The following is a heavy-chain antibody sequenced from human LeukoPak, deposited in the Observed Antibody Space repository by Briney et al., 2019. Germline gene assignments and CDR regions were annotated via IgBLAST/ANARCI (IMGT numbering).Heavy chain of an antibody. V-gene: IGHV3-30*04. CDR2: ISYDGSNK. CDR1: GFTLSSYA. CDR3: ARDRAGRWYFDY. D-gene: IGHD3-10*01. J-gene: IGHJ4*02. Sequence: PGRSLRLSCAASGFTLSSYAMHWVRQAPGKGLEWVAVISYDGSNKYYADSVKGRFTISRDNSKNTLYLQMNSLRAEDTAVYYCARDRAGRWYFDYWGQGTLVTVSS.